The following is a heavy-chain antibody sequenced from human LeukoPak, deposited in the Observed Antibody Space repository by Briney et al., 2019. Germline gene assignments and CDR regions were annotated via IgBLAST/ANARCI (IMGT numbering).Heavy chain of an antibody. CDR3: ARGLRGFPGPIYYYYGVDV. J-gene: IGHJ6*02. CDR2: MNPNSGNT. Sequence: GASVKVSCKASGYTFTSYDINWVRQATGQGLEGMGWMNPNSGNTGYAQKFQGRATMTRNTSISTAYMELSSLRSEDTAVYYCARGLRGFPGPIYYYYGVDVWGQGTTVTVSS. V-gene: IGHV1-8*01. D-gene: IGHD2-2*02. CDR1: GYTFTSYD.